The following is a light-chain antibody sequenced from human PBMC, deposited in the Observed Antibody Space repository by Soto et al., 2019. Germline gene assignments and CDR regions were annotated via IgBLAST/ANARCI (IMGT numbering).Light chain of an antibody. V-gene: IGKV1-8*01. CDR2: AAS. CDR1: QGISSY. J-gene: IGKJ1*01. Sequence: IQLTQSPSFLSASVGDRVTITCRASQGISSYLAWYQQQPGKAPKLLIYAASTLQSGVPSRFSVSGSGTDFTLTISCLQSEDFATYYCQQYYSYPWTFGQGTKVDIK. CDR3: QQYYSYPWT.